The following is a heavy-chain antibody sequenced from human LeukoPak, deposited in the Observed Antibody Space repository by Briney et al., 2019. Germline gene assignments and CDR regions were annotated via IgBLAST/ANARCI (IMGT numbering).Heavy chain of an antibody. CDR2: ISPYNGNT. CDR1: GYTFTSYG. V-gene: IGHV1-18*01. CDR3: ARDSGGRYCSGGSCYPSFDY. J-gene: IGHJ4*02. Sequence: GASVKVSCKASGYTFTSYGISWVRQAPGQGLEWMGWISPYNGNTNYAQKLQGRVTMTTDTSTSTAYMELRSLRSDDTAVYYCARDSGGRYCSGGSCYPSFDYWGQGTLVTVSS. D-gene: IGHD2-15*01.